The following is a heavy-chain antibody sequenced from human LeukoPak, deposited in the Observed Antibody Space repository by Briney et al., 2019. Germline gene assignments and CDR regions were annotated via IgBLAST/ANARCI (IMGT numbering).Heavy chain of an antibody. D-gene: IGHD6-13*01. Sequence: GGSLRLSCAASGFTFRSYWMSWVRQAPGKGLEWVANIKQDGSEKYYLDSVKGRFTISRDDAKNSLYLQMNSLRAEDTAVYYYARVLGYSSSWPFDYWGQGTLVTVSS. CDR3: ARVLGYSSSWPFDY. V-gene: IGHV3-7*01. CDR2: IKQDGSEK. CDR1: GFTFRSYW. J-gene: IGHJ4*02.